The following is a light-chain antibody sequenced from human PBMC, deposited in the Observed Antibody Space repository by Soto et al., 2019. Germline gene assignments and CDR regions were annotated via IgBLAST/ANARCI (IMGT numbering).Light chain of an antibody. Sequence: QSALTQPRSVSGSPGQSVTISCTGTSSDVGDYNYVSWYEQRPGKAPKVMIYDVSRRPSGVPDRFSGSKSGNTASLTISGLQAEDEADYYCCSYAGSYTWVFGGGPKLTVL. V-gene: IGLV2-11*01. J-gene: IGLJ3*02. CDR3: CSYAGSYTWV. CDR2: DVS. CDR1: SSDVGDYNY.